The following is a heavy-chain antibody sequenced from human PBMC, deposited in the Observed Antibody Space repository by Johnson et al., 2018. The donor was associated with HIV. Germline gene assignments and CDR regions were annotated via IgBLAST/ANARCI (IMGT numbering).Heavy chain of an antibody. CDR3: AKGPEGAFDI. V-gene: IGHV3-7*05. J-gene: IGHJ3*02. Sequence: VQLVESGGGLIQPGGSLRLSCAASGFIVGANYMSWVRQAPGKGLEWVANIKQDGSEKYYVDSVKGRFTISRDNSKNTLYLQMNSLRAEDTAVYYCAKGPEGAFDIWGQGTMVTVSS. CDR2: IKQDGSEK. CDR1: GFIVGANY. D-gene: IGHD1-14*01.